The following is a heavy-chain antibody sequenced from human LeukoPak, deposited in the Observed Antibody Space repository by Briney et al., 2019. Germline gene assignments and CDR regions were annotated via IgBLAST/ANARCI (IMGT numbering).Heavy chain of an antibody. D-gene: IGHD2-15*01. CDR1: GGSISGYY. J-gene: IGHJ3*02. V-gene: IGHV4-59*08. CDR2: IYYSGST. CDR3: ARVAGIRIFDI. Sequence: PSETLSLTCTVSGGSISGYYWSWIRQPPGRGLEYIGYIYYSGSTYYNPSLKSRVTISVDTSKNQFSLKLSSVTAADTAVYYCARVAGIRIFDIWGQGTMVTVSS.